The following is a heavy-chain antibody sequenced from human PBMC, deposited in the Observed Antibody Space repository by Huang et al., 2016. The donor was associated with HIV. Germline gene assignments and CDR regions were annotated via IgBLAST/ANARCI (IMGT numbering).Heavy chain of an antibody. J-gene: IGHJ3*01. V-gene: IGHV1-18*01. CDR1: GYSFSSFG. CDR3: TKKNVDDFWSESYTGGAFHV. Sequence: QEHLEQSGAEVQKPGASVKVSCKASGYSFSSFGISWVPQAPGQGIEWMVCTISDTGTANYSQNLQGRIPMTTDTSTSTAYIELRSLRSDDTAVYYCTKKNVDDFWSESYTGGAFHVWGQGTMVTVSS. D-gene: IGHD3-3*01. CDR2: TISDTGTA.